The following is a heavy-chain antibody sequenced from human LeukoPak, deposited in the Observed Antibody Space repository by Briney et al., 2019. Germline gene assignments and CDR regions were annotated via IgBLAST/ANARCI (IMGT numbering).Heavy chain of an antibody. Sequence: SETLSLTCTVSGYSIRSGHYWGWIRQPAGKGLEWIGRIYTSGSTNYNPSLKSRVTMSVDTSKNQFSLKLSSVTAADTAVYYCARDGVTTDYYYYYMDVWGKGTTVTVSS. D-gene: IGHD4-11*01. J-gene: IGHJ6*03. CDR2: IYTSGST. CDR3: ARDGVTTDYYYYYMDV. V-gene: IGHV4-4*07. CDR1: GYSIRSGHY.